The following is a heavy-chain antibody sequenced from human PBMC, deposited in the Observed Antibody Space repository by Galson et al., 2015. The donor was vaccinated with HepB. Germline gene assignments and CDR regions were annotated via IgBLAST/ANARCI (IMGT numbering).Heavy chain of an antibody. CDR2: INAGNGNT. D-gene: IGHD4-17*01. V-gene: IGHV1-3*01. CDR3: AREPDYGDPFGYFDY. J-gene: IGHJ4*02. CDR1: GYTFTSYA. Sequence: SVKVSCKASGYTFTSYAMHWVRQAPGQRLEWMGWINAGNGNTKYSQKFQGRVTITRDTSASTAYMELSSLRSEDTAVYYCAREPDYGDPFGYFDYWGQGTLVTVSS.